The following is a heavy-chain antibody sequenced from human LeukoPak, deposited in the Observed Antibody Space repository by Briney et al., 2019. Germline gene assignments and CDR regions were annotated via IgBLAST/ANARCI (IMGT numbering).Heavy chain of an antibody. Sequence: SVKVSCKASGGTFSSYAISWVRQAPGQGLEWMGGIIPIFGTANYAQKFQGRVTITADESTSTAYMELSSLRSDDTAVYYCARAYSWENYYYYMDVWGKGTAVTVSS. CDR3: ARAYSWENYYYYMDV. V-gene: IGHV1-69*13. J-gene: IGHJ6*03. CDR1: GGTFSSYA. D-gene: IGHD1-20*01. CDR2: IIPIFGTA.